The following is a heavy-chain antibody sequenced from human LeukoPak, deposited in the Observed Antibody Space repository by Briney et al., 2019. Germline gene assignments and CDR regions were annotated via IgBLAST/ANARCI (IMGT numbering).Heavy chain of an antibody. J-gene: IGHJ4*02. V-gene: IGHV3-48*03. CDR2: FSTSGSGI. Sequence: GGSLRLSCVASGFIFSRYEMNWVRQAPGKGLEWVSYFSTSGSGIYYADSVKGRFTISRDNAKNSLYLQMNSLRAEDTAVYYCARRGFYDTSGYLFDYWGQGTLVTVSS. CDR1: GFIFSRYE. D-gene: IGHD3-22*01. CDR3: ARRGFYDTSGYLFDY.